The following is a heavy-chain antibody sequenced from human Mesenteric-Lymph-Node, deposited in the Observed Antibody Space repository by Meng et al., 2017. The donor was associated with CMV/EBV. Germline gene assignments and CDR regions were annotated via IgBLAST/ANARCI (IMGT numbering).Heavy chain of an antibody. CDR3: ARVGVIESSPFDPMRYYFDH. D-gene: IGHD3-22*01. V-gene: IGHV3-30-3*01. CDR2: MTQDGSRN. J-gene: IGHJ4*02. Sequence: GESLKISCAASGFTFSPHPMHWVRQAPGRGLEWVAIMTQDGSRNFYADSVKGRFTISRDTSKNTLFLQMMSLRPEDSAVYYCARVGVIESSPFDPMRYYFDHWGQGTLVTVSS. CDR1: GFTFSPHP.